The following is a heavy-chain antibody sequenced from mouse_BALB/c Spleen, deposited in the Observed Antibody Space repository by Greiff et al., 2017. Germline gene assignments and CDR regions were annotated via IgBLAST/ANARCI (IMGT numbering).Heavy chain of an antibody. CDR1: GYSITSDYA. Sequence: VQLKESGPGLVKPSQSLSLTCTVTGYSITSDYAWNWIRQFPGNKLEWMGYISYSGSTSYNPSLKSRISITRDTSKNQFFLQLNSVTTEDTATYYCARGGVSTMITYFDYWGQGTTLTVSS. CDR2: ISYSGST. D-gene: IGHD2-4*01. CDR3: ARGGVSTMITYFDY. J-gene: IGHJ2*01. V-gene: IGHV3-2*02.